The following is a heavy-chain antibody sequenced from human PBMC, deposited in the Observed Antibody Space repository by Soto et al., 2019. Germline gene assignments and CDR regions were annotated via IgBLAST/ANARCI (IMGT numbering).Heavy chain of an antibody. D-gene: IGHD2-8*01. CDR3: ARADSTDWSNGVCSFFYNHDMDV. Sequence: SVKVSCKASGYSFTDYHIHWVRQAPGQGLEWLGRINPKSGGTSTAQKFQGWVTMTTDTSISTASMELTRLTSDDTAIYYCARADSTDWSNGVCSFFYNHDMDVWG. J-gene: IGHJ6*02. CDR2: INPKSGGT. V-gene: IGHV1-2*04. CDR1: GYSFTDYH.